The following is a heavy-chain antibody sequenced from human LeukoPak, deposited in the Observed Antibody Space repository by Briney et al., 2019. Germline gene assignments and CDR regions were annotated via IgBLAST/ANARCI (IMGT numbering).Heavy chain of an antibody. CDR3: ASDGYNYFEF. Sequence: GGSLRLTCEASGFTFSAYAMTWVRQAPGKGLEWISLIYTDGTTTFYADSVKGRFTLSRDNSKSTFYLQMNGLRPEDTAVYYCASDGYNYFEFWGQGTLVIVSS. CDR2: IYTDGTTT. CDR1: GFTFSAYA. D-gene: IGHD5-24*01. J-gene: IGHJ4*02. V-gene: IGHV3-23*03.